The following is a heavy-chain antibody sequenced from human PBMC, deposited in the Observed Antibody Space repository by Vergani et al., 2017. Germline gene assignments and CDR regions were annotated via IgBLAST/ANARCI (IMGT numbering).Heavy chain of an antibody. CDR1: GFTFDDYA. CDR2: ISWNSGSI. CDR3: AKDHYDFWSGYPNLSPFDL. J-gene: IGHJ2*01. Sequence: EVQLVESGGGLVQPGRSLRLSCAASGFTFDDYAMHWVRQAPGKGLEWDSGISWNSGSIGYADSVKGRFTISRDNAKNSLYLQMNSLRAEDTALYYCAKDHYDFWSGYPNLSPFDLWGRGTLVTVSS. D-gene: IGHD3-3*01. V-gene: IGHV3-9*01.